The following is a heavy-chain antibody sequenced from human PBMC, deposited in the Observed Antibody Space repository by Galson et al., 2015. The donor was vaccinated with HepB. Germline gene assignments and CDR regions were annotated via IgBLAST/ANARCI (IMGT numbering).Heavy chain of an antibody. CDR3: AREYSTSSFYFDL. CDR1: GYTFSGYY. Sequence: SCKASGYTFSGYYMHWVRQAPGQGLERMGWINPNSGGTDYAQKFQGWVTMTRDTSISTAYMEVTGLKSDDTAVYYCAREYSTSSFYFDLWGRGTLVTVSS. V-gene: IGHV1-2*04. D-gene: IGHD6-6*01. CDR2: INPNSGGT. J-gene: IGHJ2*01.